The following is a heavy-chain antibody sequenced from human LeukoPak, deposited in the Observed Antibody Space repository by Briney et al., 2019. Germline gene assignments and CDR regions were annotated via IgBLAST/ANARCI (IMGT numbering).Heavy chain of an antibody. D-gene: IGHD2-15*01. Sequence: EASVKVSCKASGFTFTSHGISWVRQAPGQGLEWMGWISAYNGNTNYAQKFQGRVTMTTDASTSTAFMELRSLRSDDTAVYYCARDKGYCSGGNCYYWFDPWGQGTLVTVSS. V-gene: IGHV1-18*04. CDR2: ISAYNGNT. CDR3: ARDKGYCSGGNCYYWFDP. CDR1: GFTFTSHG. J-gene: IGHJ5*02.